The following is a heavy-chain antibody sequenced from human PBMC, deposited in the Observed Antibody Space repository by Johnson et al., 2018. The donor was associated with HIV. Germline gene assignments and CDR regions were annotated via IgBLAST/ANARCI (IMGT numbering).Heavy chain of an antibody. J-gene: IGHJ3*02. CDR2: TSYDESDK. CDR3: AKGTNGQSWAFDI. Sequence: QGQLVESGGGLIQPGGSLRLSCAASGFTFSYYSMHWVRQAPGKGLEWVALTSYDESDKFYADSVKGRFIISRDNPRNTLYLQMNGLRAEDTAVYYCAKGTNGQSWAFDIWGQGTVVTVSS. CDR1: GFTFSYYS. V-gene: IGHV3-30*04. D-gene: IGHD2-8*01.